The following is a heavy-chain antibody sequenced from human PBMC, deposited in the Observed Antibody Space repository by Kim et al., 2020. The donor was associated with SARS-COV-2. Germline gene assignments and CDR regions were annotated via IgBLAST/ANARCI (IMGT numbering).Heavy chain of an antibody. Sequence: SETLSLTCTVSGGSINSSSNYWAWIRQPPGKGLEWIGTIHYSGSAHYTPSVKSRVVISVDTSKNQFSLRLNSVTAADTAVYYCATPLKSIGWGTYFDYWG. V-gene: IGHV4-39*01. CDR2: IHYSGSA. D-gene: IGHD6-25*01. CDR3: ATPLKSIGWGTYFDY. J-gene: IGHJ4*01. CDR1: GGSINSSSNY.